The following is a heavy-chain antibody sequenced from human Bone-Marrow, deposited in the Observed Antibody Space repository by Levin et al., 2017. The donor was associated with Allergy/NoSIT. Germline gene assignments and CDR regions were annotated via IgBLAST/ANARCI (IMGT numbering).Heavy chain of an antibody. V-gene: IGHV3-23*01. D-gene: IGHD3-10*01. CDR2: ISVTGTT. CDR1: GLTIGNYI. CDR3: AQGGSGGTYYFDY. Sequence: SGESLKISCAASGLTIGNYIMRWVRQAPGKGLEWVSTISVTGTTYYADSVKGRSTISRDDSTNTLYLQINSLRVEDTAVYYCAQGGSGGTYYFDYWGPGTLVTASS. J-gene: IGHJ4*02.